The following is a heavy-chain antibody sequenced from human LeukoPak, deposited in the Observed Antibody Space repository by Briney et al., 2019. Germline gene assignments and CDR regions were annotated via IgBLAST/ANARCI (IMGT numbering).Heavy chain of an antibody. CDR3: ARWYYYDSSGMDV. CDR2: INHSGST. CDR1: GGSFSGYY. J-gene: IGHJ6*02. Sequence: SETLPLTCAVYGGSFSGYYWSWIRQPPGKGLEWIGEINHSGSTNYNPSLKSRVTISVDTSKNQFSLKLSSVTAADTAVYYCARWYYYDSSGMDVWGQGTTVTVSS. V-gene: IGHV4-34*01. D-gene: IGHD3-22*01.